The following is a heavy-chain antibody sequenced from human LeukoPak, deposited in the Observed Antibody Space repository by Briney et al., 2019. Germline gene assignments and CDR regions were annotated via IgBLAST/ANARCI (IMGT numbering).Heavy chain of an antibody. J-gene: IGHJ4*02. V-gene: IGHV3-33*01. CDR2: IWYDGSNK. Sequence: GGSLRLSCAASGFTFRSYGMHWVRQAPGKGLDWVAIIWYDGSNKYYADSVKGRFIISKDNSKNTLYLQMNSLRAEDTAVYYCATHHSTKGFDYWGQGALVTVSS. CDR3: ATHHSTKGFDY. D-gene: IGHD2-15*01. CDR1: GFTFRSYG.